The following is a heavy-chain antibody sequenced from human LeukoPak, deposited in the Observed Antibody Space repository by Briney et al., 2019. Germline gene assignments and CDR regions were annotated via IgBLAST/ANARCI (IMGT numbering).Heavy chain of an antibody. Sequence: ASVKVSCKASGYTFTGYYIHWVRQAPGQGLEWMGWINPNSGGTNYAQKFQGRVTMTRDTSISTAYMELSSLRSEDTAVYYCARDREWYYGSGSYYMDVWGKGTTDTISS. V-gene: IGHV1-2*02. CDR2: INPNSGGT. CDR1: GYTFTGYY. D-gene: IGHD3-10*01. CDR3: ARDREWYYGSGSYYMDV. J-gene: IGHJ6*03.